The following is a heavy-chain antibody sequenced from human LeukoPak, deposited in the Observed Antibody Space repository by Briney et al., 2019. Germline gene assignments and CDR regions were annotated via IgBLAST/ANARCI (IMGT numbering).Heavy chain of an antibody. CDR1: GFTLSNYA. CDR3: ARPYDTRGYFPDY. D-gene: IGHD3-22*01. Sequence: GGSLRLSCAASGFTLSNYAMSWVRQAPGKGLEWVSTISVTGTSTYYADSVKGRFTISRDNAKNSLYLQMNSLGAEDTAVYYCARPYDTRGYFPDYWGQGTLVTVSS. J-gene: IGHJ4*02. CDR2: ISVTGTST. V-gene: IGHV3-23*01.